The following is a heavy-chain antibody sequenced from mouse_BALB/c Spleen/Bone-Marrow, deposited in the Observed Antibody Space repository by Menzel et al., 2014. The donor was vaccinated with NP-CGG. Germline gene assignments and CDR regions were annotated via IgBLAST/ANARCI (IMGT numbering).Heavy chain of an antibody. D-gene: IGHD2-4*01. CDR2: IDTSDSYI. Sequence: QVQLKESGAEFVMPGASVKMSCKASGYTFTDKWMHWVKQRPGQGLEWIGAIDTSDSYINYNQKFKGKASLTVDASSSPAYMHLSSLTSDDSAVYYCARGGHDFSLDYWGQGTSVIVSS. V-gene: IGHV1-69*01. J-gene: IGHJ4*01. CDR1: GYTFTDKW. CDR3: ARGGHDFSLDY.